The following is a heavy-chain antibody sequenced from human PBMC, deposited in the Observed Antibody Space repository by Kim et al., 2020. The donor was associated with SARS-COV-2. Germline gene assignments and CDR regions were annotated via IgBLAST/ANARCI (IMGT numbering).Heavy chain of an antibody. CDR3: ARDGRWPNVGFDI. Sequence: GGSLRLSCAASGFTLSAYGMSWVRQAPGEGLEWVSVMRGGSGVTYYPASVTGRFIISRDNSKNTLYLQMNGLRAEDTAVYYCARDGRWPNVGFDIWGQGTMVTVSS. D-gene: IGHD2-8*01. CDR1: GFTLSAYG. CDR2: MRGGSGVT. J-gene: IGHJ3*02. V-gene: IGHV3-23*01.